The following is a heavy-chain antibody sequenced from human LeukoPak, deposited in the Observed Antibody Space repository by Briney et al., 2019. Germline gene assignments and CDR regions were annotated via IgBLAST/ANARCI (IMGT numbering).Heavy chain of an antibody. CDR2: INPNSGGT. CDR1: GYTFTGYN. J-gene: IGHJ4*02. V-gene: IGHV1-2*02. CDR3: ARDGHFDY. Sequence: ASVKVSCKASGYTFTGYNMQWLRQAPGQGLEWMGWINPNSGGTNYAQKFQGRVTMTRDTSISTAYMELSRLRSDDTAGYYCARDGHFDYWGQGTLVTVSS.